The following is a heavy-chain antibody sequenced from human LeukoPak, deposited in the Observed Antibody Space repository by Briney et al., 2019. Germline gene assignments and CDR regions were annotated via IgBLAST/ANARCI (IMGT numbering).Heavy chain of an antibody. J-gene: IGHJ4*02. V-gene: IGHV4-59*01. D-gene: IGHD2-2*01. Sequence: SETLSLTCTVSGGSISSYYWSWIRQPPGKGLEWIGYIYYSGSTNYNPSLKSRVTISVDTSKNQFSLKLSSVTAADTAVYYCARRGGCSSTSCPYYFDYWGQGTLVTVSS. CDR2: IYYSGST. CDR1: GGSISSYY. CDR3: ARRGGCSSTSCPYYFDY.